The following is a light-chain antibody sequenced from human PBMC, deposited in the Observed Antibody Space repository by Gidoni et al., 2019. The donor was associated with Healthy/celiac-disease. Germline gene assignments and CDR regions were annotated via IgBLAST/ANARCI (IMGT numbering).Light chain of an antibody. CDR3: CSYAGSSTFSYV. Sequence: QSALTQPASVSGSPGQSITISCTGTSSDVGSYNRVSWYQQHPGKAPKLMIYEVSKRPPGVSNRFSGSKSGNTASRTISGLQAEDEADYYCCSYAGSSTFSYVFETGTKVTVI. CDR2: EVS. J-gene: IGLJ1*01. V-gene: IGLV2-23*02. CDR1: SSDVGSYNR.